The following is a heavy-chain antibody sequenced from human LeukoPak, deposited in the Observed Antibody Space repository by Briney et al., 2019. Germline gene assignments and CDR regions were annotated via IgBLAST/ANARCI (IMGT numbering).Heavy chain of an antibody. CDR3: ARTGIAAAGTFDY. D-gene: IGHD6-13*01. CDR1: GGTFSSYA. J-gene: IGHJ4*02. V-gene: IGHV1-69*05. Sequence: ASVKVSCKASGGTFSSYAISWVRQALGQGLEWMGGIIPIFGTANYAQKFQGRVTITTDESTSTAYMELSSLRSEDTAVYYCARTGIAAAGTFDYWGQGTLVTVSS. CDR2: IIPIFGTA.